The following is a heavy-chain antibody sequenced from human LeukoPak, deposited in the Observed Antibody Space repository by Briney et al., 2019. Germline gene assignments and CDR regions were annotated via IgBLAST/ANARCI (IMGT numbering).Heavy chain of an antibody. CDR2: ISGSGGST. CDR1: GFTFSIYA. V-gene: IGHV3-23*01. J-gene: IGHJ4*02. Sequence: EPGGSLRLSCAASGFTFSIYAMTWVRQAPGKGLEWVSGISGSGGSTYYADSVKGRFTISRDNSKNTLFLQMNSLRAEDTAVYHCAKDVYGSIDYWGQGTLVTVSS. CDR3: AKDVYGSIDY. D-gene: IGHD6-13*01.